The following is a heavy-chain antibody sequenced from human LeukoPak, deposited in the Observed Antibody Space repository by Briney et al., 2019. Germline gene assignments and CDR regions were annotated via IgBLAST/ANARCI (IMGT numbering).Heavy chain of an antibody. Sequence: ASVKVSCKASGYTFTGYYMHWVRQAPGQGLEWMGWINPNSGGTNYAQKFQGRVTMTRDTSISTAYMELSRLRSEDTAVYYCAGIDYGDYVFQHWGQGTLVTVSS. CDR2: INPNSGGT. CDR1: GYTFTGYY. D-gene: IGHD4-17*01. CDR3: AGIDYGDYVFQH. J-gene: IGHJ1*01. V-gene: IGHV1-2*02.